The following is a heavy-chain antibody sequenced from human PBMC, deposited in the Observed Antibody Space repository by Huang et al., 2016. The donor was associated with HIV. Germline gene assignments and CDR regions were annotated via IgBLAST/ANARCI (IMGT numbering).Heavy chain of an antibody. V-gene: IGHV4-39*01. CDR2: VYQSGST. CDR3: ASKHIGAAATWF. Sequence: QLQLQESGPGQVKPSENLSLTCTVSGDFISSTNYYWGWISQSPGKGLEWVGRVYQSGSTNYNPSLKSRVTLAVDTSRNQLSLRLNSVTAADTAVYYWASKHIGAAATWFWGRGTQVAVSS. D-gene: IGHD6-13*01. CDR1: GDFISSTNYY. J-gene: IGHJ4*02.